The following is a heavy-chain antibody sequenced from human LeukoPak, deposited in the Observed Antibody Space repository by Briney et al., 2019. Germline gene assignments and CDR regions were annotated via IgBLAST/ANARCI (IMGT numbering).Heavy chain of an antibody. CDR2: INHSGST. CDR1: GGSFSGYY. V-gene: IGHV4-34*01. CDR3: ARATPYSRFDY. J-gene: IGHJ4*02. D-gene: IGHD6-13*01. Sequence: SETLSLTCAVYGGSFSGYYRSWIRQPPGKGLEWIGEINHSGSTNYNPSLKSRVTISVDTSKNQFSLKLSSVTAADTAVYYCARATPYSRFDYWGQGTLVTVSS.